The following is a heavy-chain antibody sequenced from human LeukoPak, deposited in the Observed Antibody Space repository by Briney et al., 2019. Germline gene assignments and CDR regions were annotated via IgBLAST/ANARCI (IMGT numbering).Heavy chain of an antibody. CDR1: EDSFTNYW. CDR3: ARQGLHREQGPNDY. J-gene: IGHJ4*02. V-gene: IGHV5-51*01. D-gene: IGHD1-26*01. Sequence: GESLKISCKGSEDSFTNYWIGWVRQMPGKGLECMGIIYPGDSDTKYSPSFQGQVTISADKSISTAYLQWSSLKASDTAMYYCARQGLHREQGPNDYWGQGTLVTVSS. CDR2: IYPGDSDT.